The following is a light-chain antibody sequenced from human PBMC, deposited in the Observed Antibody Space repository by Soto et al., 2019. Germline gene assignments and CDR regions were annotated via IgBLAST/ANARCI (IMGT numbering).Light chain of an antibody. CDR3: SSFASSNTWV. Sequence: QSVLTQPPSASGSPGQSVTISCTGTSSDVGAYNYVSWYQQHAGKAPKLVIYEVTKRPSGVPDRLSGSKSANTASLTVSGLQAEDEADYYCSSFASSNTWVFGGGTKLTVL. CDR2: EVT. J-gene: IGLJ3*02. CDR1: SSDVGAYNY. V-gene: IGLV2-8*01.